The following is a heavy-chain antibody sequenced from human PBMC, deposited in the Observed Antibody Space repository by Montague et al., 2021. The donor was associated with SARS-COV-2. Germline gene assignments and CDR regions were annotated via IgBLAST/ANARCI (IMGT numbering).Heavy chain of an antibody. CDR2: IYYTGST. Sequence: SETLSLTCSVSGVSANNYYWAWIRQTPEKGPEWIGYIYYTGSTNYNPSLRNRITISIDTSANQFSLKLRSVTPADTAVYYCVRDFYDTSDYFQGTFDVWGHGTVVSVSS. CDR1: GVSANNYY. D-gene: IGHD3-22*01. V-gene: IGHV4-59*02. J-gene: IGHJ3*01. CDR3: VRDFYDTSDYFQGTFDV.